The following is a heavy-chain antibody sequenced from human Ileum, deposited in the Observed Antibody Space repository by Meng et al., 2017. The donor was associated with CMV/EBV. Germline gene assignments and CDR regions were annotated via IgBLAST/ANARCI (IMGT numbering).Heavy chain of an antibody. CDR2: IWSDGSKK. CDR3: ATDSGGSSFDY. V-gene: IGHV3-33*01. J-gene: IGHJ4*02. CDR1: GLTFSRYG. D-gene: IGHD4-17*01. Sequence: LSCVASGLTFSRYGMHWVRQAPGKGLEWVAVIWSDGSKKYYADSVKGRFTISRDNSKNTLYLQMSSLRADDTALYYCATDSGGSSFDYWGQGTLVTVSS.